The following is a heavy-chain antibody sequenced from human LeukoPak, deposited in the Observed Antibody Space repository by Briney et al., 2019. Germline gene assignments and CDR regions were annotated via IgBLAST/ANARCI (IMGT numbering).Heavy chain of an antibody. V-gene: IGHV4-59*08. J-gene: IGHJ6*02. CDR3: ARLGAEPGTSRYIYYYYGMDV. D-gene: IGHD2-2*02. CDR2: IYYSGST. CDR1: GGSMTSYY. Sequence: SETLSLTCTVSGGSMTSYYWTWIRQPPGKGLEWIGYIYYSGSTDYNPSLKSRVTISVDTSKNQFSLKLSSVTAADTAVYYCARLGAEPGTSRYIYYYYGMDVWGQGTTVTVSS.